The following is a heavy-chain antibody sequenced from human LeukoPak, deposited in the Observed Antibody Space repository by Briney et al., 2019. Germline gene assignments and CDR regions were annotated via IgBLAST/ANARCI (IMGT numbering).Heavy chain of an antibody. V-gene: IGHV1-8*01. CDR2: TNPNSGNT. CDR3: AFRYCTGGSCPSPFDY. D-gene: IGHD2-15*01. CDR1: ENIFNRYD. J-gene: IGHJ4*02. Sequence: ASVKVSCKAPENIFNRYDINWVRQATGQGLEWMGWTNPNSGNTGYAHKFQGRVTMTRTPSTSTAYMELSSLRSEDKAVYYCAFRYCTGGSCPSPFDYWGQGNLISVSS.